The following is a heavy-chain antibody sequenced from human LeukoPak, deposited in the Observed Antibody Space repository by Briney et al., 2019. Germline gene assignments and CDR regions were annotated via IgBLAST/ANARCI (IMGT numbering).Heavy chain of an antibody. Sequence: GASVKVSCKASGYTFTGYYMHWVRQAPGQGLEWMGWINPSGGSTSYAQKFQGRVTMTRDMSTSTVYMELSSLRSEDTAVYYCARDSTSITMVRGVRRYYYMDVWGKGTTVTVSS. CDR2: INPSGGST. V-gene: IGHV1-46*01. D-gene: IGHD3-10*01. J-gene: IGHJ6*03. CDR3: ARDSTSITMVRGVRRYYYMDV. CDR1: GYTFTGYY.